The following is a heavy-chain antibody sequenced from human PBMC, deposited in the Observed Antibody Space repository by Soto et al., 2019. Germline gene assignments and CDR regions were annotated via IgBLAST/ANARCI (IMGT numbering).Heavy chain of an antibody. CDR1: GGTFSSYA. Sequence: ASVKVSCKASGGTFSSYAISWVRQAPGQGLEWMGGIIPIFGTANYAQKFQGRVTITADESTSTAYMELSSLRSEDTAVYYCAKTPPSGYEYYFDYWGQGTLVTVSS. CDR2: IIPIFGTA. V-gene: IGHV1-69*13. J-gene: IGHJ4*02. D-gene: IGHD5-12*01. CDR3: AKTPPSGYEYYFDY.